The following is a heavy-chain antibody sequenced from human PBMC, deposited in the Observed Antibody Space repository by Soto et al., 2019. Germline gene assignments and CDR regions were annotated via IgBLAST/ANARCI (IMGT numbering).Heavy chain of an antibody. V-gene: IGHV1-3*01. J-gene: IGHJ6*02. D-gene: IGHD1-1*01. CDR2: INAGNGNT. CDR3: ARDFPLPTELVNYYYYGMDV. CDR1: GYTFTSYA. Sequence: ASVKVSCKASGYTFTSYAMHWVRQAPGQRLEWMGWINAGNGNTKYSQKFQGRVTITRDTSASTAYMELSSLRSEDTAVYYCARDFPLPTELVNYYYYGMDVWGQGTTVTVSS.